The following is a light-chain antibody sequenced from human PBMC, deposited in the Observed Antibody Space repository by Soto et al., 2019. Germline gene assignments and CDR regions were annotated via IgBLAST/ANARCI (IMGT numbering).Light chain of an antibody. CDR2: DVS. V-gene: IGLV2-14*01. Sequence: QSALTQPASVSGSPGQSITISCTGTSSDVGAYNYVSWYQQHPGKAPKLMIYDVSNRPSGVSNRFSGSKSGNTASLTISGLPAENEADYYCSSYTSSSTSWVFGGGT. CDR1: SSDVGAYNY. CDR3: SSYTSSSTSWV. J-gene: IGLJ3*02.